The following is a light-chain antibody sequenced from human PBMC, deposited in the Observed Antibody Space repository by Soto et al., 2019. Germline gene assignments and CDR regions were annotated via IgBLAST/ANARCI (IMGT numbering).Light chain of an antibody. CDR2: GNS. J-gene: IGLJ1*01. CDR3: QSYDSSLSALYV. CDR1: SSNIGAGSD. Sequence: QSVLTQPPSVSGAPGQRVTLSCTGSSSNIGAGSDVHWYQQLPGTAPKLLIHGNSNRPSGVPDRFSGSKSGTSASLAITGLQAEDEADYYCQSYDSSLSALYVFGTGTKVTV. V-gene: IGLV1-40*01.